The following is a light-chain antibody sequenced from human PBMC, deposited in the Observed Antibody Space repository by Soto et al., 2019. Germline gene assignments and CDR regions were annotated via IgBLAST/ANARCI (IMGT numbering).Light chain of an antibody. J-gene: IGKJ1*01. CDR2: AAS. CDR1: QGISNY. V-gene: IGKV1-27*01. Sequence: DIQMTQSPSSLSASVGDRVTITCRASQGISNYLAWYQQKPGKAPNLLIYAASTLQSGVPSRFSGSGSGTDFTLTISSLQPEDVATYSCQKYYSAPQLSWTFGQGTKVEIK. CDR3: QKYYSAPQLSWT.